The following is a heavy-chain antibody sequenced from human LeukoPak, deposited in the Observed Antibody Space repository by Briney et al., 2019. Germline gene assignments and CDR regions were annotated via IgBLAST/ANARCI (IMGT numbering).Heavy chain of an antibody. D-gene: IGHD3-10*01. V-gene: IGHV4-34*01. J-gene: IGHJ4*02. CDR2: INHSGST. CDR3: AGRNPSYGSGSVDY. CDR1: GESFSGYY. Sequence: SETLSLTCAVYGESFSGYYWSWIRQPPGKGLEWIGEINHSGSTNYNPPLKSRVTISVDTSKNQFSLKLSSVTAADTAVYYCAGRNPSYGSGSVDYWGQGTLVTVSS.